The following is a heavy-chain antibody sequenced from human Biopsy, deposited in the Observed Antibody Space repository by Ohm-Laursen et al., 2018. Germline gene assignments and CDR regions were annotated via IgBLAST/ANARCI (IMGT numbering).Heavy chain of an antibody. CDR2: ISGSGASS. CDR3: AKDSGGSPLGELFH. V-gene: IGHV3-23*01. Sequence: SLRLSCTASGFTFSSYAMSWVRQTPGKSLECISTISGSGASSHYADSVKGRFTISRDNAKNSLYLQMNSLRAEDTALYYCAKDSGGSPLGELFHWGQGNLVTVSS. CDR1: GFTFSSYA. D-gene: IGHD3-16*01. J-gene: IGHJ4*02.